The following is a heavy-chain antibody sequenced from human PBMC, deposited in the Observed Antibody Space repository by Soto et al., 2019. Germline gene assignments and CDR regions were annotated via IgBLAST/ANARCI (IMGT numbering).Heavy chain of an antibody. J-gene: IGHJ6*02. V-gene: IGHV5-10-1*01. CDR2: IDPSDSYT. Sequence: GESLKISCNGSGYSFTSYWISWVRQMPGKGLEWMGRIDPSDSYTNYSPSFQRHVTISADKSISTAYLQWSSLKASDTAMYYCARQWYYDFWSGYPGAYGMDVWGQGTTVTDSS. CDR3: ARQWYYDFWSGYPGAYGMDV. D-gene: IGHD3-3*01. CDR1: GYSFTSYW.